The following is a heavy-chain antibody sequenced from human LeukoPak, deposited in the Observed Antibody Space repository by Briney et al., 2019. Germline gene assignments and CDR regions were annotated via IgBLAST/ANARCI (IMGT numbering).Heavy chain of an antibody. CDR3: ARQSYSGYDWSENPFDY. J-gene: IGHJ4*02. D-gene: IGHD5-12*01. V-gene: IGHV4-39*01. CDR2: IYYSGST. CDR1: GGSISSSSYY. Sequence: PSETLSLTCTASGGSISSSSYYWGWIRQPPGKGLEWFECIYYSGSTYYNPSLKSRVTISVDTSKNQFSLKLSSVTAADTAVYYCARQSYSGYDWSENPFDYWGQGTLVTVSS.